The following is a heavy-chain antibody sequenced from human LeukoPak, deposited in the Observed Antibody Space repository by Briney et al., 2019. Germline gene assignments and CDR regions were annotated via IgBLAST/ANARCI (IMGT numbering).Heavy chain of an antibody. J-gene: IGHJ4*02. Sequence: ASVKVTCKASGYTFTSYYMHWVRQAPGQGLEWMGIINPSGGSTSYAQKFQGRVTMTRDMSTCTVYMELSSLRSEDTAVYYCARGGVYGSGSYHFVTPLDYWGQGTLVTVSS. CDR2: INPSGGST. CDR1: GYTFTSYY. CDR3: ARGGVYGSGSYHFVTPLDY. V-gene: IGHV1-46*01. D-gene: IGHD3-10*01.